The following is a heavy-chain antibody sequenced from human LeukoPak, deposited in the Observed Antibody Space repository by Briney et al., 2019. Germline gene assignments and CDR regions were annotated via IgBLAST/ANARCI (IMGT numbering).Heavy chain of an antibody. CDR2: ISWNSGII. CDR1: GFTFDDYA. D-gene: IGHD2-2*01. CDR3: AKSVVPGRTGAFDI. J-gene: IGHJ3*02. V-gene: IGHV3-9*01. Sequence: GGSLRLSFAASGFTFDDYAMHWVRQAPGKGLEWVSSISWNSGIIGYADTVEGRFTISRDNAKNSLYLQMNNLRAEDTALYYCAKSVVPGRTGAFDIWGQGTMVTVSP.